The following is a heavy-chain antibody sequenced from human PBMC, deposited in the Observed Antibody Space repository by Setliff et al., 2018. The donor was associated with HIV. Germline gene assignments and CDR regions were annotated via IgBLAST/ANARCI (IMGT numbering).Heavy chain of an antibody. CDR2: IYYSGST. D-gene: IGHD3-10*01. Sequence: SETLSLTCTVSGGSISSSSYYWGWIRQPPGKGLEWIGSIYYSGSTYYNPSLKSRVTISVDTSKNQFSLTLSSVTAADTAVYYCVPELLWFGELSHWFDPWGQGTLVTVSS. V-gene: IGHV4-39*01. J-gene: IGHJ5*02. CDR1: GGSISSSSYY. CDR3: VPELLWFGELSHWFDP.